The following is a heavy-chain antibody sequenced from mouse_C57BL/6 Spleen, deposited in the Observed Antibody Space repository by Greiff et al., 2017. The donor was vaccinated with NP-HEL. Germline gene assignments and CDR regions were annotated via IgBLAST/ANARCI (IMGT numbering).Heavy chain of an antibody. J-gene: IGHJ4*01. Sequence: EVKLQESGPELVKPGASVKMSCKASGYTFTDYNMHWVKQSHGKSLEWIGYINPNNGGTSYNQKFKGKATLTVNKSSSTAYMELRSLTSEDSAVYYCAREGTIYYGNLYYAMDYWGQGTSVTVSS. CDR3: AREGTIYYGNLYYAMDY. V-gene: IGHV1-22*01. D-gene: IGHD2-1*01. CDR2: INPNNGGT. CDR1: GYTFTDYN.